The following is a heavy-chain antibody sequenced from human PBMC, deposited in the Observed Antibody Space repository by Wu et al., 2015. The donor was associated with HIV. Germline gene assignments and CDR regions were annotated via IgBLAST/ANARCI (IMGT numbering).Heavy chain of an antibody. CDR1: GYTFTRYV. CDR2: INPYNGDT. V-gene: IGHV1-18*01. D-gene: IGHD6-13*01. CDR3: AREPLAAAGDYWYFDL. J-gene: IGHJ2*01. Sequence: QVQLVQSGAEMKKPGASVKVSCKASGYTFTRYVMSWLRQAPGQGLEWMGWINPYNGDTNYAQKFQGRVTMTTATSTSTAYMELRSLRSDDTAVYYCAREPLAAAGDYWYFDLWAVAPWSLSPQ.